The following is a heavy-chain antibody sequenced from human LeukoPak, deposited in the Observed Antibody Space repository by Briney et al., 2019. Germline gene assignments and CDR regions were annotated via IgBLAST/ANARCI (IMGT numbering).Heavy chain of an antibody. CDR1: GFTFSRFG. J-gene: IGHJ3*02. V-gene: IGHV3-30*02. Sequence: GGSLTLSCAASGFTFSRFGMHWVRQAPGKGLEWVAVIGSDGRTTFYGDSVKGRLTISRDDSKNTLYLQMDSLRAEDTAVYFCAKELEWEVHAFDIWGQGTRVTVSS. CDR3: AKELEWEVHAFDI. CDR2: IGSDGRTT. D-gene: IGHD3-3*01.